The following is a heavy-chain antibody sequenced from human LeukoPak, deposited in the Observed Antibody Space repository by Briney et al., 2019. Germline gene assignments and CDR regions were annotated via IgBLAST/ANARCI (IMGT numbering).Heavy chain of an antibody. J-gene: IGHJ2*01. CDR1: GGSFSGSY. V-gene: IGHV4-34*01. CDR3: ARGENYSGSGSFWYFDL. D-gene: IGHD3-10*01. Sequence: SETLSLTCAVYGGSFSGSYWSWIRQPPGKGLEWIGEINHRGSTNYNPSLKSRVTISVDTFKNQFSLKLSSVTAADTAVYYCARGENYSGSGSFWYFDLWGRGTLVTVSS. CDR2: INHRGST.